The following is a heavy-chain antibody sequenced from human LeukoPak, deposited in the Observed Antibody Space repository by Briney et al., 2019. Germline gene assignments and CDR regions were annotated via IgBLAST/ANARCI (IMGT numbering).Heavy chain of an antibody. D-gene: IGHD1-14*01. CDR1: GFPFSTYA. J-gene: IGHJ4*02. Sequence: GGSLRLSCVASGFPFSTYAMLWVRQAPGKGLEWVSTISDSGDNTYYIDSVKGRFTISRDNAKNTLYLHMNSLRAEDTAVYYCARGRYYLDSWGQGTLVTVSS. V-gene: IGHV3-23*01. CDR2: ISDSGDNT. CDR3: ARGRYYLDS.